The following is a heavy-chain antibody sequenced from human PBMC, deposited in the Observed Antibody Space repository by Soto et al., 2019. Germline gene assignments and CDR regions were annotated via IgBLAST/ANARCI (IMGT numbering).Heavy chain of an antibody. CDR1: GYTFTSYG. Sequence: GASVKVSCKASGYTFTSYGISWVRQAPGQGLEWMGWISAYNGNANYAQKLQGRVTMTTDTSTSTAYMELRSLRSDDTAVYYCAREEYGDYSPLPCDYWGQGTLVTVSS. CDR2: ISAYNGNA. D-gene: IGHD4-17*01. V-gene: IGHV1-18*01. CDR3: AREEYGDYSPLPCDY. J-gene: IGHJ4*02.